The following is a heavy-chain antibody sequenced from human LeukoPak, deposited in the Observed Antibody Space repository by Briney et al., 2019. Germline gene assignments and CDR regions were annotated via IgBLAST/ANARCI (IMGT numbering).Heavy chain of an antibody. CDR2: IYYSGNT. V-gene: IGHV4-59*01. CDR1: GGSISYYY. D-gene: IGHD5-24*01. Sequence: SETLSLTCTVSGGSISYYYWGWIRQPPGKGLEWIGYIYYSGNTDYNPSLKSRVTMSVDTSRNQFSLRLTSVTAADTAVYYCARAGPRRDGYNDDYWGQGTLVTVSS. CDR3: ARAGPRRDGYNDDY. J-gene: IGHJ4*02.